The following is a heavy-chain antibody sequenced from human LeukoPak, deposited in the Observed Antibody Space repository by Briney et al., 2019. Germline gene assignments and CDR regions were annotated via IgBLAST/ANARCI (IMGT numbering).Heavy chain of an antibody. J-gene: IGHJ6*02. CDR2: IYTSRNTI. D-gene: IGHD3-10*01. CDR3: ARSPAFFGNYHYGMDV. V-gene: IGHV3-11*01. Sequence: GGSLRLSCAASGFTFSDYYMNWIRQAPGKGLEWVSYIYTSRNTIYYAGSVKGRFTISRDSAKNSLYLQMNSMRADVTAVYYCARSPAFFGNYHYGMDVWGQGTTVTVSS. CDR1: GFTFSDYY.